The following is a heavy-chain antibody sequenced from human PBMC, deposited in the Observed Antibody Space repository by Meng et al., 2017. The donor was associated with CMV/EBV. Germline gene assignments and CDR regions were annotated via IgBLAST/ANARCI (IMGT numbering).Heavy chain of an antibody. CDR2: ISAYNGNT. CDR1: GYTCTSYG. CDR3: AGESGSYSFDP. V-gene: IGHV1-18*01. Sequence: SCKASGYTCTSYGISWVRQAPGQGLEWMGWISAYNGNTNYAQKLQGRVTMTTDTSTSTAYMELSSLRSEDTAVYYCAGESGSYSFDPWGQGTLVTVSS. D-gene: IGHD1-26*01. J-gene: IGHJ5*02.